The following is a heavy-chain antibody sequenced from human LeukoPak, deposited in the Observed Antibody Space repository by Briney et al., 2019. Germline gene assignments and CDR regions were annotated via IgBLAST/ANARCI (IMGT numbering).Heavy chain of an antibody. CDR2: IYSGGST. V-gene: IGHV3-53*05. CDR3: ARNWFDP. J-gene: IGHJ5*02. CDR1: GFTVSSDY. Sequence: GGSLRLPCAASGFTVSSDYMSWVRQAPGKGLEWVSVIYSGGSTYYADSVKGRFTISRDKSKNTVYLQMNSLRFEDTAMYYCARNWFDPWGQGTLVTVSS.